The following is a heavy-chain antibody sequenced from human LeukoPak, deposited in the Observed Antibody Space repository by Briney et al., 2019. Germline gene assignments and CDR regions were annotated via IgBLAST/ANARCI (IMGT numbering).Heavy chain of an antibody. Sequence: GESLKISCKGSGSRFANYWIGWVRQMPGKGLEWMGIIYPGDSDTRYSPSFQGQVTISADKSISTAFLQWSSLKASDTAMYYGARRGYCGGDCYSDYWGQGTLVTVSS. CDR2: IYPGDSDT. CDR3: ARRGYCGGDCYSDY. CDR1: GSRFANYW. V-gene: IGHV5-51*01. D-gene: IGHD2-21*01. J-gene: IGHJ4*02.